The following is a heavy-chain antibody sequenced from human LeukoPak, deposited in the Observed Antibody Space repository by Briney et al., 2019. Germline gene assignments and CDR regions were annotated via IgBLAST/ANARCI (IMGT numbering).Heavy chain of an antibody. V-gene: IGHV1-69*13. CDR2: IIPIFGTA. CDR3: ARGYSNYYYGMDV. D-gene: IGHD4-11*01. J-gene: IGHJ6*02. CDR1: GGTFSSYA. Sequence: SVKVSCKASGGTFSSYAISWVRQAPGQGLERMGGIIPIFGTANYAQKFQGRVTITADESTSTAYMELSSLRSEDTAVYYCARGYSNYYYGMDVWGQGTTVTVSS.